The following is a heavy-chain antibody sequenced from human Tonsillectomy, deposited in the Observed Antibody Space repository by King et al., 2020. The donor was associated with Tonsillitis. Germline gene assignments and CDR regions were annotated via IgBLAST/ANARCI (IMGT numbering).Heavy chain of an antibody. CDR3: ARETQLHSSGCPDY. J-gene: IGHJ4*02. V-gene: IGHV1-18*01. CDR1: GYTFTSYG. CDR2: ISAYNGNT. Sequence: QLVQSGAEVKKPGASVKVSCKASGYTFTSYGISWVRQAPGQGLEWMGWISAYNGNTNYAHKLQGRVTMTTDTSTSTAYMALRSLRSDDTAVYYCARETQLHSSGCPDYWGQGTLVTVSS. D-gene: IGHD6-19*01.